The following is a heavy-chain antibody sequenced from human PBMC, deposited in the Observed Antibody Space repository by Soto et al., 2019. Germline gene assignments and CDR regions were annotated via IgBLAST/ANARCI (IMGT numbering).Heavy chain of an antibody. D-gene: IGHD1-1*01. Sequence: VKVSCEASGYSFTVYYMHWVRQAPGQGLEWMGWINPYRGATSYAQKFQGRVTITRDTSISTAYMELSRLRSDDTAVYWCAREHVRPRTGAMDVWGQGTTVTVSS. CDR1: GYSFTVYY. CDR3: AREHVRPRTGAMDV. J-gene: IGHJ6*02. CDR2: INPYRGAT. V-gene: IGHV1-2*02.